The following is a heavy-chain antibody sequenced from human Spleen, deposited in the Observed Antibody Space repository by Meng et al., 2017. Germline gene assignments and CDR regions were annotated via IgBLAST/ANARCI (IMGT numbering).Heavy chain of an antibody. CDR1: GGSISSGRYY. V-gene: IGHV4-39*07. CDR3: ARDLWELRYKAPFDP. Sequence: QVAVQESGPGLVKPSETLPPSWPVLGGSISSGRYYWNWIRQPPGKGLEWIGSVYYSGITYYNPSLESRVTISVDTSKNQFSLKLSSVTAADTAVYYCARDLWELRYKAPFDPWGQGILVTVSS. J-gene: IGHJ5*02. CDR2: VYYSGIT. D-gene: IGHD3-16*01.